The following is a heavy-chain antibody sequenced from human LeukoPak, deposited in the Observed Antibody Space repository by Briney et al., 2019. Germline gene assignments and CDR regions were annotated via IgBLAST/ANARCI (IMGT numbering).Heavy chain of an antibody. CDR2: ISAYNGNT. V-gene: IGHV1-18*01. Sequence: ASVKVSCKASGYTFTSYGISWVRQAPGQGLEWMGWISAYNGNTNYAQKLQGRVTMTTDTSTSTAYMELRSLRSDDTAVYYCARAAKYYDFWSGYSDYYYGMDVWGQGTTVTVSS. J-gene: IGHJ6*02. CDR3: ARAAKYYDFWSGYSDYYYGMDV. D-gene: IGHD3-3*01. CDR1: GYTFTSYG.